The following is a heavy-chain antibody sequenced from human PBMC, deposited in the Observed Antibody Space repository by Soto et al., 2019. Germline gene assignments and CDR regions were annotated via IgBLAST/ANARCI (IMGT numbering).Heavy chain of an antibody. CDR3: ATRRVIRAGSFFGFDY. Sequence: SETLSLTCAVYNGSVSGYYWSWIRQSPGKGLEWIGEINHSGSTNYNPSLKSRVTISVDTSKSQFSLNLTSVTAADTALYYCATRRVIRAGSFFGFDYWGQGTLVTVSS. J-gene: IGHJ4*02. CDR1: NGSVSGYY. V-gene: IGHV4-34*01. CDR2: INHSGST. D-gene: IGHD3-3*01.